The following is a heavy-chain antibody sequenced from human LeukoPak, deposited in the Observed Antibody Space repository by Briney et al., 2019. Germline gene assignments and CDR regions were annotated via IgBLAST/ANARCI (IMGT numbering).Heavy chain of an antibody. CDR3: ARDSYYDILTGYLRYFDY. CDR1: GFTFSNYA. CDR2: ITGSGGGT. V-gene: IGHV3-23*01. Sequence: GGSLRLSCAASGFTFSNYAMSWVRRAPGKGLEWISGITGSGGGTSYADSVKGRFSISRDNSENTLHLQMNSLRAEDTAVYYCARDSYYDILTGYLRYFDYWGQGTLVTVSS. D-gene: IGHD3-9*01. J-gene: IGHJ4*02.